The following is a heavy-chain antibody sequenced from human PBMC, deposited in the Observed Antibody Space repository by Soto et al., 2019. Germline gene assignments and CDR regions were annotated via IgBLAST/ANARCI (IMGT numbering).Heavy chain of an antibody. V-gene: IGHV4-59*01. J-gene: IGHJ4*02. Sequence: SETKSLTCTVSGGSISGYYLNWIRQSPGKGLEWIGNIYYSGSTNYNPSLKSRVTISVDTSNNQFSLKLSSVTAADTAVYYCARDFSGFYYYDYWGQGTLVTVSS. D-gene: IGHD3-22*01. CDR1: GGSISGYY. CDR3: ARDFSGFYYYDY. CDR2: IYYSGST.